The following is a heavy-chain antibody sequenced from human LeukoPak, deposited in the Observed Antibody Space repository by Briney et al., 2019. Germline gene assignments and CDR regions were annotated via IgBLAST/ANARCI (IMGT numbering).Heavy chain of an antibody. V-gene: IGHV3-21*01. Sequence: GGSLRLSCAASGFTFSAFILSWVRQAPGKGLEWVSSISSRSNYIYYANSVKGRFTISRDSAGYFPTNTPYLQMNSLRPADTAMYFCARAVAVPGGGYYFDYSSQGTLVTVSS. D-gene: IGHD6-19*01. J-gene: IGHJ4*02. CDR1: GFTFSAFI. CDR2: ISSRSNYI. CDR3: ARAVAVPGGGYYFDY.